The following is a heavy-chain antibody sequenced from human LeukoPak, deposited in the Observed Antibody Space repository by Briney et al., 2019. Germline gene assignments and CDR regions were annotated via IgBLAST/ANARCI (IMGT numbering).Heavy chain of an antibody. CDR2: IYISDST. CDR3: ARGRLGDSFDY. Sequence: SETLSLTCIVSGGSITGGSYYWNWIRQPAGKGLEWIGRIYISDSTNYNPSLKSRVTISVDTSKNQFSLNLSSVTAADTAVYYCARGRLGDSFDYWGQGILVTVSS. J-gene: IGHJ4*02. CDR1: GGSITGGSYY. V-gene: IGHV4-61*02. D-gene: IGHD3-16*01.